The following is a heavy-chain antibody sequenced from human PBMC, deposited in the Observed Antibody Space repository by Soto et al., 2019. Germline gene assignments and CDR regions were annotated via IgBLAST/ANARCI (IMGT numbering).Heavy chain of an antibody. D-gene: IGHD6-13*01. CDR2: IRSKAYGGTT. J-gene: IGHJ6*03. Sequence: GGSLRLSCTASGFTFGDYAMSWFRQAPGKGLEWVGFIRSKAYGGTTEYAASVKGRFTISRDDSKSIAYLQMNSLKTEDTAVYYCTRSIAAADEDYYYMDVWGKGTTVTVSS. V-gene: IGHV3-49*03. CDR3: TRSIAAADEDYYYMDV. CDR1: GFTFGDYA.